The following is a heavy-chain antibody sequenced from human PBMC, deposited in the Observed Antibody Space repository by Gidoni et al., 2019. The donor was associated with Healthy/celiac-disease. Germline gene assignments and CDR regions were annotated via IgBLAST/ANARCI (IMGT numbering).Heavy chain of an antibody. CDR3: ARENRDGYNFDY. CDR1: GFTFDDYN. J-gene: IGHJ4*02. D-gene: IGHD5-12*01. V-gene: IGHV3-43*01. CDR2: ISWDGGST. Sequence: EVQLVESGGVVVQPGGPLRLPCAASGFTFDDYNLHWVRQAPGKGLEWVSFISWDGGSTYYADSVKGRFTISRDNSKNSLYLQMNSLRTEDTALYYCARENRDGYNFDYWGQGTLVTVSS.